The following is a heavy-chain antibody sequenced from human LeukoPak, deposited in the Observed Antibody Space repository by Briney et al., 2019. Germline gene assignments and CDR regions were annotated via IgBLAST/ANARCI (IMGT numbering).Heavy chain of an antibody. J-gene: IGHJ4*02. V-gene: IGHV4-59*01. D-gene: IGHD3-22*01. Sequence: PSETLSLTCAVYGGSFSGYYWSWIRQPPGKGLEWIGYIYYSGSTNYNPSLKSRVTISVDTSKNQFSLKLSSVTAADTAVYYCARSGYYPPCFDYWGQGTLVTVSS. CDR3: ARSGYYPPCFDY. CDR1: GGSFSGYY. CDR2: IYYSGST.